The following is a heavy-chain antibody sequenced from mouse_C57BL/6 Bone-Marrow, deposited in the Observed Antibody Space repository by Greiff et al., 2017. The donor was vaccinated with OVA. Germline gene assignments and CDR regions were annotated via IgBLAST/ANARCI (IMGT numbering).Heavy chain of an antibody. D-gene: IGHD6-1*01. Sequence: VQLQQSGPELVKPGASVKISCKASGYAFSSSWMNWVKQRPGKGLEWIGRIYPGDGDTNYNGKFKGKATLTADKSSSTAYMQLSSLTSEDSAVYFCARTTPWFADWGQGTLVTVSA. CDR3: ARTTPWFAD. CDR2: IYPGDGDT. J-gene: IGHJ3*01. CDR1: GYAFSSSW. V-gene: IGHV1-82*01.